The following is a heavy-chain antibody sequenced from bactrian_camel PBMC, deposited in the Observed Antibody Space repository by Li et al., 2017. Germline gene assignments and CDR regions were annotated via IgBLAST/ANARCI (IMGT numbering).Heavy chain of an antibody. CDR1: GYTASTSQ. D-gene: IGHD8*01. Sequence: VQLVESGGGSVQAGGSLRISCVVSGYTASTSQMGWFRQAPGKERDLVASMLIFGLRKDYDDSVKGRFTISQDNTKNSLTLQIHDLKVEDSGTYTCAALWSGGACPKASDANDKNFYLGQGTQVTVS. J-gene: IGHJ4*01. V-gene: IGHV3S59*01. CDR3: AALWSGGACPKASDANDKNFY. CDR2: MLIFGLRK.